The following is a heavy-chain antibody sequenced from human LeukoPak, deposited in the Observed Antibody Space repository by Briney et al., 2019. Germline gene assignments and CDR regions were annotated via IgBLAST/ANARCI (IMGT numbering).Heavy chain of an antibody. CDR3: ARLWPPYGSGRVFDY. CDR1: GGSFSGYY. Sequence: SETLSLTCAVYGGSFSGYYWSWIRQPPGKGLEWIGEINHSGSTNYNPSLKSRVTISVDTSKNQFSLKLSSVTAADTAVYYCARLWPPYGSGRVFDYWGQGTLVTVSS. V-gene: IGHV4-34*01. D-gene: IGHD3-10*01. CDR2: INHSGST. J-gene: IGHJ4*02.